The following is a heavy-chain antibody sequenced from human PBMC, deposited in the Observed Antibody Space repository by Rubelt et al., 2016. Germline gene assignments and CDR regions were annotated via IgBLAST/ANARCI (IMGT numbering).Heavy chain of an antibody. Sequence: VQLVESGGGVVQPGRSLRLSCAASGFTFSSYGMHWVRQAPGKGLEWVSAISGSGGSTYYADSGMGRFTISRDNSKNTLYLQMNSMRAEDTAVYYCTKGRSLQEDYWGQGTLVTVSS. V-gene: IGHV3-23*04. CDR3: TKGRSLQEDY. CDR2: ISGSGGST. CDR1: GFTFSSYG. J-gene: IGHJ4*02. D-gene: IGHD3-16*01.